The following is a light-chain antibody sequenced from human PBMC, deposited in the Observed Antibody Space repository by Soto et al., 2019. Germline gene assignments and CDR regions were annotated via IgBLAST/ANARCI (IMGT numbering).Light chain of an antibody. V-gene: IGLV2-8*01. CDR1: SSDVGGYNF. CDR2: EVI. Sequence: QSALTQPPSASGSPGQSVTISCTGTSSDVGGYNFVSWYQQHPGNAPKLLIDEVIKRPSGVPDRFSSSKSDNTDSLTVSGLQDEDASDYSCSSVAGGNNLLFGGATKFTVL. J-gene: IGLJ2*01. CDR3: SSVAGGNNLL.